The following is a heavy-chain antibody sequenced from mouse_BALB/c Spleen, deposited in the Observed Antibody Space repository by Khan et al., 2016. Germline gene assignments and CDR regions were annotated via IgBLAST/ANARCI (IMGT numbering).Heavy chain of an antibody. D-gene: IGHD2-3*01. CDR2: ISNGGGST. CDR1: GFTFSDYY. Sequence: EVELVESGGGLVQPGGSLKLSCATTGFTFSDYYMYWVRQTPEKRLEWVAYISNGGGSTYYPDTVKGRFTISRDNAKNTLYLQMSRQTAEDTVMYYCTRHDAYFDCWGQGTTLTVSS. J-gene: IGHJ2*01. CDR3: TRHDAYFDC. V-gene: IGHV5-12*02.